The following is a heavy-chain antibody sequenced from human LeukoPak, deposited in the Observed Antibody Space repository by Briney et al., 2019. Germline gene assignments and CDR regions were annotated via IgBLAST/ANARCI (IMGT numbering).Heavy chain of an antibody. Sequence: GGSLRLSCAASGFTFSSYWMHWVRQAPGKGLVWVSRINSDGSSTSYADSVKGRFTISRDNAKNTLYLQMDSLRAEDTAVCYCAREDYYDSSGYLPDAFDIWGQGTMVTVSS. J-gene: IGHJ3*02. CDR2: INSDGSST. CDR1: GFTFSSYW. CDR3: AREDYYDSSGYLPDAFDI. D-gene: IGHD3-22*01. V-gene: IGHV3-74*01.